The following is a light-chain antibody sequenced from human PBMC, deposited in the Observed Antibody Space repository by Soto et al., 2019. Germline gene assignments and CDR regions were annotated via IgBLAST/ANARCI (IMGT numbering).Light chain of an antibody. V-gene: IGLV2-14*01. CDR3: SSYTSGSTRYV. J-gene: IGLJ1*01. Sequence: QSVLTQPASVSGSPGQSITISCTGTSSDVGGYKYVSWYQQHPGKAPKLMIYEVSNRPSGVSNRFSGSKSGNTASLTISGLQAEDEADYYCSSYTSGSTRYVFGTGTKLTVL. CDR2: EVS. CDR1: SSDVGGYKY.